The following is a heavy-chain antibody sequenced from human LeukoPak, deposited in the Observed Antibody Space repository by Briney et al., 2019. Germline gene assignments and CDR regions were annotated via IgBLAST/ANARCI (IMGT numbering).Heavy chain of an antibody. CDR2: INHSGST. V-gene: IGHV4-34*01. CDR3: AGRGTIFDIMSKGGHRYFYL. D-gene: IGHD3-3*01. Sequence: SETLSLTCAVYGGSLSGYYWSWIRQPPGKGLDWIGEINHSGSTNYNPSLQRRVTISVDTSKIQFSLKLCSVTAADTAVYYCAGRGTIFDIMSKGGHRYFYLWGRGTLVTVA. CDR1: GGSLSGYY. J-gene: IGHJ2*01.